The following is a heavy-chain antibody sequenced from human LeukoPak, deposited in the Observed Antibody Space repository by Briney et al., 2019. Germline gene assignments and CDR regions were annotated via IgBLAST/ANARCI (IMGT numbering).Heavy chain of an antibody. Sequence: GASLRLSCAASGFTFSSYEMNWVRQAPGKGLEWVSYISSSGSTIYYADSVTGRFTISRDNAKNLLYLQMTSLRAEDTAVYYCAELGITMIGGVWGKGTTVTISS. J-gene: IGHJ6*04. CDR1: GFTFSSYE. V-gene: IGHV3-48*03. CDR2: ISSSGSTI. CDR3: AELGITMIGGV. D-gene: IGHD3-10*02.